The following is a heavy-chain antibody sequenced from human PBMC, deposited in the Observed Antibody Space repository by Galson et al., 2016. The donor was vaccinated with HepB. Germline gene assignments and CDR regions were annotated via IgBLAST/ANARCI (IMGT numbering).Heavy chain of an antibody. CDR2: IYYRGST. Sequence: SATLSLTCTVSGGSISSYYWSWIRQPPGKGLEWIGYIYYRGSTNYNPSLKSRVPISVDTSKNQFSLKLSSVTAADTAVYYCERGLPARYYYYYSRDVWGKGTTVTVSS. J-gene: IGHJ6*03. D-gene: IGHD2-15*01. CDR3: ERGLPARYYYYYSRDV. CDR1: GGSISSYY. V-gene: IGHV4-59*01.